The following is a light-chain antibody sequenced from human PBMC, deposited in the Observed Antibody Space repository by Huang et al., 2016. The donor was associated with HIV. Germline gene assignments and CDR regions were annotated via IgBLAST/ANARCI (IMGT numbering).Light chain of an antibody. CDR1: QSLLHSDGKPY. CDR3: MQSIQLPPT. Sequence: DIVMTQTPLSLSVTPGQPASISCKSSQSLLHSDGKPYLLWYLQKPGQSPQLLIYEGSNRFSGVPDRFSGSGSVTDFTLKISRVEAEDVGVYYCMQSIQLPPTFGPGTTVDIK. J-gene: IGKJ3*01. CDR2: EGS. V-gene: IGKV2D-29*02.